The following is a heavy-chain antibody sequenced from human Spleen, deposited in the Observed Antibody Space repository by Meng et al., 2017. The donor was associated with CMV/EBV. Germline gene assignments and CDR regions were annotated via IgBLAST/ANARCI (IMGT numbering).Heavy chain of an antibody. Sequence: GGSLRLSCAASGFTFSSYSMNWVRQAPGKGLEWVSSISSSSSYIYYADSVKGRFTISRDNSKNTLYLQMNSLRAEDTAVYYCAREGGVGASGYYYGMDVWGQGTTVTVSS. D-gene: IGHD1-26*01. CDR1: GFTFSSYS. CDR3: AREGGVGASGYYYGMDV. J-gene: IGHJ6*02. V-gene: IGHV3-21*01. CDR2: ISSSSSYI.